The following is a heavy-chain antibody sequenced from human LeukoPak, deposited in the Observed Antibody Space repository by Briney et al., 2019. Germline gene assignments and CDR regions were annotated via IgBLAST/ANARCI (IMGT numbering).Heavy chain of an antibody. V-gene: IGHV3-7*01. CDR3: ARNIPDRLLYGDYAPSWFDP. D-gene: IGHD4-17*01. Sequence: PGGTLRLSCAASGFTFSSYLMSWVRQAAGKGLECVANIKQAGSEKLYVVFVQGRFTITRDNAKDSLYLQMTSLRAEDTAVYCCARNIPDRLLYGDYAPSWFDPWRQGTQVTVSS. CDR2: IKQAGSEK. CDR1: GFTFSSYL. J-gene: IGHJ5*02.